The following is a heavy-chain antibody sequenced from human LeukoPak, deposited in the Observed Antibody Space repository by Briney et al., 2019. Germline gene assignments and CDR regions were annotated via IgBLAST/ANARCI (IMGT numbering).Heavy chain of an antibody. V-gene: IGHV4-59*11. CDR2: IYDSGST. J-gene: IGHJ4*02. CDR1: GGSISSHY. Sequence: SETLSLTCTVSGGSISSHYWSWIRQPPGKGLEWIGYIYDSGSTNYNPSLKSRVTISVDTSKNQFSLKLSSVTAADTAVYYCASGDIVATNLVDWGQGTLVTVSS. CDR3: ASGDIVATNLVD. D-gene: IGHD5-12*01.